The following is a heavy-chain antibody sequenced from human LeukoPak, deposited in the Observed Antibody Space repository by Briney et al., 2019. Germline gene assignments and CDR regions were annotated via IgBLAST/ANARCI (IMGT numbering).Heavy chain of an antibody. CDR2: IHPHGSDK. D-gene: IGHD3-3*01. V-gene: IGHV3-7*01. J-gene: IGHJ4*02. Sequence: GGSLRLSCAASGFTFSHYWLAWVRQAPGKGLEYVANIHPHGSDKYYMDFLKGRFTISRDNTKNSLYLRMNSLRPDDTAVYFCARDFRGSLGGYYEDSWGQGTLVTVSS. CDR1: GFTFSHYW. CDR3: ARDFRGSLGGYYEDS.